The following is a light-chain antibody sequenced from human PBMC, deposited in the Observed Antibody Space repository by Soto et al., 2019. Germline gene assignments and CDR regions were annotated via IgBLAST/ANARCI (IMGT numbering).Light chain of an antibody. CDR1: QDIYNW. V-gene: IGKV1-5*03. Sequence: DIQMTQSPSTLSASVGDRVTITCRASQDIYNWLAWYQQKPGRAPRPLIYKTAGLESGVPSTFSGSGSGTEYTLTISSLQPDDFATYYCQQYSIYPITFGGGTKLDIK. CDR3: QQYSIYPIT. J-gene: IGKJ4*01. CDR2: KTA.